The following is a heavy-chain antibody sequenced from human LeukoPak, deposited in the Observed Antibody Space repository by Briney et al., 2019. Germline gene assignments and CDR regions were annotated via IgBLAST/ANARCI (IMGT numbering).Heavy chain of an antibody. J-gene: IGHJ6*03. Sequence: ASVKVSCKASGYTFTSYGISWVRQAPGQGLEWMGWISAYNGNTNYAQKLQGRVTMTTDTSTSTAYMELRSLRSDDTAVYYCARGFGGSYYGATEYYYYHMDVWGKGTTVTISS. CDR3: ARGFGGSYYGATEYYYYHMDV. V-gene: IGHV1-18*01. CDR2: ISAYNGNT. CDR1: GYTFTSYG. D-gene: IGHD1-26*01.